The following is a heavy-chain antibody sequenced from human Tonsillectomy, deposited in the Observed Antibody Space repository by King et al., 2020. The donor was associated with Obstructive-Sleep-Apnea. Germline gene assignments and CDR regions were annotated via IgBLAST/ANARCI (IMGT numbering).Heavy chain of an antibody. D-gene: IGHD2-15*01. Sequence: VQLVESGGGLVKPGGSLRISCAASGFTFSSSSMCWVRQAPRKGLEWVSCISSSSASIHYAGSVKGRFTISRDNARSSLSLQMNSLRAEDTAVYYCAKVLNRFAYSQEYYFHHWGQGTLVSVSS. J-gene: IGHJ4*02. CDR3: AKVLNRFAYSQEYYFHH. CDR1: GFTFSSSS. CDR2: ISSSSASI. V-gene: IGHV3-21*01.